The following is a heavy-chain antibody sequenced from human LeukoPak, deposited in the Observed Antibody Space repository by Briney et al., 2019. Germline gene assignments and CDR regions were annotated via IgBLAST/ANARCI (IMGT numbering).Heavy chain of an antibody. CDR2: VTGSGAIS. V-gene: IGHV3-23*01. J-gene: IGHJ3*02. Sequence: AVSLRLYCAASGFTFITYCMTRHRQAQGRGLEWVSTVTGSGAISAYEDSVKGRITISRDNPTNTLYLKMNSLRAEDTDVYYCAKDKTYRDFWSGHDAFDTWGQGTMVTVSS. CDR1: GFTFITYC. CDR3: AKDKTYRDFWSGHDAFDT. D-gene: IGHD3-3*01.